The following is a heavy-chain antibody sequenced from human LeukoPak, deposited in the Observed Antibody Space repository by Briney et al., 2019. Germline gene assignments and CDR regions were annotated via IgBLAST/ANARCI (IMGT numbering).Heavy chain of an antibody. CDR2: IYTSGST. CDR1: GGSISSYY. V-gene: IGHV4-4*07. CDR3: AREVLWFGELSGFD. Sequence: SETLSLTCTVSGGSISSYYWSWIRQPAGKGPEWIGRIYTSGSTNYNPSLKSRVTMSVDTSKNQFSLKLSSVTAADTAVYYCAREVLWFGELSGFDWGQGTLVTVSS. D-gene: IGHD3-10*01. J-gene: IGHJ4*02.